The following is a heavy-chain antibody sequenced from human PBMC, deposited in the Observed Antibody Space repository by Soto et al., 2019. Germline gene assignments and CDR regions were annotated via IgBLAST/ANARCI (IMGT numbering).Heavy chain of an antibody. V-gene: IGHV3-74*01. CDR1: AFTFSTYW. CDR2: INSDGSST. D-gene: IGHD6-19*01. J-gene: IGHJ4*02. CDR3: ATDRAGITVAGFDY. Sequence: GGSLRLSCAASAFTFSTYWMHWVRQAPGKGLVWVSRINSDGSSTNYADSVKGRFTISRDNAKNTLYLQMNSLRAEDTAVYYCATDRAGITVAGFDYWGQGTLVTVYS.